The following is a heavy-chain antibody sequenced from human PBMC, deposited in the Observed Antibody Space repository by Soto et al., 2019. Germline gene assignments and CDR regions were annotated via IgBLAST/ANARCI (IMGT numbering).Heavy chain of an antibody. CDR2: IIPILGIA. Sequence: QVQLVQSGAEVKKPGSSVKVSCKASGGTFSSYTISWVRQAPGQGLEWMGRIIPILGIANYAQKFQGRVTITASKXXSXATXELSRLRSEDTAVYYCARMRALFGDHYYYYYGMDVRGQGTTVTVFS. V-gene: IGHV1-69*02. CDR3: ARMRALFGDHYYYYYGMDV. CDR1: GGTFSSYT. J-gene: IGHJ6*02. D-gene: IGHD4-17*01.